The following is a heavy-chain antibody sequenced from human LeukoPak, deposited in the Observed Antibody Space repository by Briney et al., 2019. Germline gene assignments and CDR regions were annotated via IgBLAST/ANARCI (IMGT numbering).Heavy chain of an antibody. D-gene: IGHD4-17*01. Sequence: GGSLRLSCTASGFAISWVRQAPGKGLEWVASIRGSGDDSTYYADSVKGRFIISRDQFKNTLYLQMDSLRAEDSAVYYCANRVGLRYYYFDYWGQGTLVTVSS. J-gene: IGHJ4*02. CDR1: GFA. CDR2: IRGSGDDST. CDR3: ANRVGLRYYYFDY. V-gene: IGHV3-23*01.